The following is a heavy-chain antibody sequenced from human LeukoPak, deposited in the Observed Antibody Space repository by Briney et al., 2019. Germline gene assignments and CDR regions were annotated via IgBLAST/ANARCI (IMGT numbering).Heavy chain of an antibody. J-gene: IGHJ4*02. Sequence: SETLSLTCTVSGGSITSYYWSWIRQPPGKGLEWIGYIYYSGSTKYKSSLKSRVTISVDTSKNQFSLKLSSVTAADTAVYYCARGKEVITMLRGLKPGYYFDYWGQGTLVTVSS. CDR2: IYYSGST. CDR3: ARGKEVITMLRGLKPGYYFDY. CDR1: GGSITSYY. V-gene: IGHV4-59*01. D-gene: IGHD3-10*01.